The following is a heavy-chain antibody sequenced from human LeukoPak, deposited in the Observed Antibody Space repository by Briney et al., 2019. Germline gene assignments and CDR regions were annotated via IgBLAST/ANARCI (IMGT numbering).Heavy chain of an antibody. CDR1: DYTFTSYG. V-gene: IGHV1-18*01. J-gene: IGHJ3*02. CDR3: ARSRSAFDI. CDR2: INAYNDNT. Sequence: ASVKVSCKASDYTFTSYGFSWVRQAPGQGLEWMGWINAYNDNTNYAQKLQGRVTMTTDTSTSTAYMELRSLRSDDTAVYYCARSRSAFDIWGQGTMVTVSS. D-gene: IGHD5/OR15-5a*01.